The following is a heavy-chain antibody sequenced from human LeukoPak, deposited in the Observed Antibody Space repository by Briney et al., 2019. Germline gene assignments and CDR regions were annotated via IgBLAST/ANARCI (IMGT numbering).Heavy chain of an antibody. CDR1: GFTVSSNY. CDR2: IYSGGST. Sequence: GGSLRLSCAASGFTVSSNYMSWVRQAPGKGLEWVSVIYSGGSTYYADSVKGRFTISRDNSKNTLYLQMNSLRAEDTAVYYCAKGGEGSGSYYNFDYWGQGTLVTVSS. V-gene: IGHV3-66*01. CDR3: AKGGEGSGSYYNFDY. D-gene: IGHD3-10*01. J-gene: IGHJ4*02.